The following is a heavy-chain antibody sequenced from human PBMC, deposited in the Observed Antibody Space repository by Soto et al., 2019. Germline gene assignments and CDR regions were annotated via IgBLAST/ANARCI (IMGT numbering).Heavy chain of an antibody. V-gene: IGHV1-69*12. CDR1: GGTFSSYA. Sequence: QVQLVQSGAEVKKPGSSVKVSCKASGGTFSSYAISWVRQAPGQGLEWMGGIIPIFGTANYAQKFQGRVTINADESTSTAYRELRRLRSEDTAGYYCAGTRGATLGRGVTSFDYWGPGTLVTVSS. CDR3: AGTRGATLGRGVTSFDY. CDR2: IIPIFGTA. D-gene: IGHD3-10*01. J-gene: IGHJ4*02.